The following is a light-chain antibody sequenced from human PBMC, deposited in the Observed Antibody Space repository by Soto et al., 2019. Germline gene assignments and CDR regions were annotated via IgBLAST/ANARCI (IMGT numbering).Light chain of an antibody. CDR2: LNSDGSH. J-gene: IGLJ2*01. CDR3: QTWGTGVV. CDR1: SGHSSYA. Sequence: QLVLTQSPSASASLGASVKLTCTLSSGHSSYAIAWHQQQPEKGPRYLMKLNSDGSHSKGDGIPDRFSGSSSGAERYLTISSLQSEDEGDYYCQTWGTGVVFGGGTKLTVL. V-gene: IGLV4-69*01.